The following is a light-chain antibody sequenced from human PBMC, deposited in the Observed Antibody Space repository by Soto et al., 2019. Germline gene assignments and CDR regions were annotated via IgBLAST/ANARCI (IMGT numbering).Light chain of an antibody. J-gene: IGLJ1*01. CDR1: SSDIGGYNY. Sequence: QSALTQPASVSGSPGQSITVSCTGPSSDIGGYNYVSWYQHHPGKAPQLIIYEVNLRPSGVSDRFSASKSGDTASLTISGLQAGYESDYYCCSYSTSNTHNYVFVTGTKVTVL. CDR3: CSYSTSNTHNYV. CDR2: EVN. V-gene: IGLV2-14*01.